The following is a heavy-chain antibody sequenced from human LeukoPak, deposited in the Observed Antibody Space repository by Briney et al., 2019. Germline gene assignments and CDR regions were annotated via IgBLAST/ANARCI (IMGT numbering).Heavy chain of an antibody. V-gene: IGHV3-21*01. J-gene: IGHJ4*02. CDR3: ARGYSGTYRFGY. CDR1: GFIFSSYN. D-gene: IGHD1-26*01. Sequence: GGSLRLSCSASGFIFSSYNMNRVRQAPGQALEWVSSITSSSSHTFYADSVRGRYTIFRDNAKNTLYLQMSSLRAEDTAVYYCARGYSGTYRFGYWGQGTLVTVSS. CDR2: ITSSSSHT.